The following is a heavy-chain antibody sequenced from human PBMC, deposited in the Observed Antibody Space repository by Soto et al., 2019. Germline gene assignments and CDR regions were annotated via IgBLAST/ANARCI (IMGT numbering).Heavy chain of an antibody. J-gene: IGHJ4*02. CDR3: VREVGATNKWDY. CDR2: ISAYNGNT. CDR1: GYTFTTYG. V-gene: IGHV1-18*01. Sequence: QVQLVQSGAEVKKPGASVKVSCKASGYTFTTYGISWVRQAPGQGLEWMGWISAYNGNTNYAQKLQGRLTMTTDTSTSTAYRELRSLRSDDTAVYYCVREVGATNKWDYWGQGTLVTVSS. D-gene: IGHD1-26*01.